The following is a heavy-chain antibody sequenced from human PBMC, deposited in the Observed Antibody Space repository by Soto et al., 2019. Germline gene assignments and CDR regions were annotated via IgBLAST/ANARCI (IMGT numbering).Heavy chain of an antibody. V-gene: IGHV4-4*07. CDR2: IYTSGAT. Sequence: SETLSLTCTVSGRSMSGYYWSWIRQPAGERLEWIGRIYTSGATDFNPSLKGRVTMSVDTSKNQFSLKLTSVTAADTALYYCAREDYYDTGYYVVWGQGTQVTVSS. CDR1: GRSMSGYY. D-gene: IGHD3-9*01. J-gene: IGHJ4*02. CDR3: AREDYYDTGYYVV.